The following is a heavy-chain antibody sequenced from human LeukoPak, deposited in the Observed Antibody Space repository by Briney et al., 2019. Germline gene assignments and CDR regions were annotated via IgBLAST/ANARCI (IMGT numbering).Heavy chain of an antibody. CDR2: IIPIFGTA. Sequence: SVKVSCKASGGTFSSYAISWVRQAPGQGLEWMGGIIPIFGTANYAQKFQGRVTITADESTSTAYMELSSLRSEDTAVYYCASSIGYCSSTSCWHFDYWGQGTLVTVSS. CDR3: ASSIGYCSSTSCWHFDY. V-gene: IGHV1-69*13. J-gene: IGHJ4*02. CDR1: GGTFSSYA. D-gene: IGHD2-2*01.